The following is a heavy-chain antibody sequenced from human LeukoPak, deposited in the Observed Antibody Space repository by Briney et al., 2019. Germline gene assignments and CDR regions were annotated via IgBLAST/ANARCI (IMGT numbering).Heavy chain of an antibody. CDR1: AFTFGNYW. V-gene: IGHV3-74*03. Sequence: GGSLRLSCAASAFTFGNYWMHWVRQAPGKGLVCVTHINSDACSTTYAGAVKGRFTISRDNHKNTLYLQMNSLRAEETAVYYCARGGFALNVPVVGLNWFDPWGQGTLVTVSS. CDR2: INSDACST. CDR3: ARGGFALNVPVVGLNWFDP. D-gene: IGHD2-2*01. J-gene: IGHJ5*02.